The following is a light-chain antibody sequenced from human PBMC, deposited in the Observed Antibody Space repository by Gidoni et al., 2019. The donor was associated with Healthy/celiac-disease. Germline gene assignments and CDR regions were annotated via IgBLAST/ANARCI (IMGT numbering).Light chain of an antibody. CDR1: QSISSW. CDR3: HQYKT. CDR2: DAS. Sequence: DIQMTQSPSTLSASVGDRVTITCRASQSISSWLAWYQKKPGKAPKLLIYDASSLESGVPSRFSGSGSGTEFTLTISSLQPDDFASYYYHQYKTFGQGTKLEIK. J-gene: IGKJ2*01. V-gene: IGKV1-5*01.